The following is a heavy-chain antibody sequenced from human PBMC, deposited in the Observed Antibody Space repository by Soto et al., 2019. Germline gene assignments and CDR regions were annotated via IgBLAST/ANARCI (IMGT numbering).Heavy chain of an antibody. V-gene: IGHV4-39*02. Sequence: SETLSLTCTVSGGSISNSDAYWVWIRQPPGKGLEWVGSISYGGTTYYNPSLKSRVTVSVDTSKNLFSLHLTSVTAADTAMYYCASRGLILRPIWGRGTLVPSPQ. D-gene: IGHD2-8*01. CDR1: GGSISNSDAY. CDR2: ISYGGTT. J-gene: IGHJ3*02. CDR3: ASRGLILRPI.